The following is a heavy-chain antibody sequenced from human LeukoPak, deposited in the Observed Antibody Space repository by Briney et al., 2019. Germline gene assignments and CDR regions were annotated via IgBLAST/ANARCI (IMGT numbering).Heavy chain of an antibody. D-gene: IGHD3-3*01. CDR3: ARAVLLEWWFDY. Sequence: ASVKVSCKASGYTFTSYGISWVRQAPGQGLEWMGWISAYNGNTNYAQKPQGRVTMTTDTSTSTAYMELRSLRSDDTAVYYCARAVLLEWWFDYWGQGTLVTVSS. J-gene: IGHJ4*02. CDR2: ISAYNGNT. CDR1: GYTFTSYG. V-gene: IGHV1-18*01.